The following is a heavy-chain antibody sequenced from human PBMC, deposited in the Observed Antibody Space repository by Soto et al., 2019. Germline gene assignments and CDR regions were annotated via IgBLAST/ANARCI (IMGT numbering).Heavy chain of an antibody. CDR1: GYTFKTYG. Sequence: QIQLVQSGAEVKQPGASVKVSCKASGYTFKTYGISWVRQAPGQGLELMGWISAYDGDTNHAQTLQGRVSMTTDISTSTAYMELTSLTSDDTAVYYCASSSSGSPDSWGQGTLVTVSS. V-gene: IGHV1-18*01. CDR3: ASSSSGSPDS. CDR2: ISAYDGDT. D-gene: IGHD6-6*01. J-gene: IGHJ4*02.